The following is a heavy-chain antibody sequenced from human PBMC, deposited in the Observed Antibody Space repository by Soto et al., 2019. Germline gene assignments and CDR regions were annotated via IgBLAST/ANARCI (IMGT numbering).Heavy chain of an antibody. CDR3: ARTRGGIAAAATAYYYYGMDV. V-gene: IGHV6-1*01. J-gene: IGHJ6*02. D-gene: IGHD6-13*01. CDR1: GDSVSSNSAA. Sequence: SQTLSLTCAISGDSVSSNSAAWNWIRQSPSRGLEWLGRTYYRSKWYNDYAVSVKSRITINPDTSTNQFSLQLNSVTPEDTAVYYCARTRGGIAAAATAYYYYGMDVWGQGTTVTVSS. CDR2: TYYRSKWYN.